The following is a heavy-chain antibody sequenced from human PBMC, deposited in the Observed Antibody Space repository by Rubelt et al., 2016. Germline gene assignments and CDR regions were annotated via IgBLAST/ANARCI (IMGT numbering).Heavy chain of an antibody. CDR3: GQGLYDAFDM. CDR1: GASISSRAYY. V-gene: IGHV4-39*01. CDR2: TYFGGSA. D-gene: IGHD2-15*01. J-gene: IGHJ3*02. Sequence: QVQMQESGPGLVKPSETLSLTCAVSGASISSRAYYWGWVRQPPGKGLAWFGGTYFGGSAQYHPSLEGWVSISLDTSKNQFSLKLTSVTAADTAVYYCGQGLYDAFDMWGQGKMVSVSS.